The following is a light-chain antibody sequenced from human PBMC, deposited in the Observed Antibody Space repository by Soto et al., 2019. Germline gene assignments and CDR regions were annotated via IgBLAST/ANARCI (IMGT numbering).Light chain of an antibody. CDR1: QSVSSD. V-gene: IGKV3-15*01. CDR3: QQYNNWPPLT. J-gene: IGKJ4*01. CDR2: GAS. Sequence: DIVVTQSPATLSVSPGERATLSCRASQSVSSDLAWYQQKPGQAPRLLIYGASTRATGIPARFSGSGSGTEFTLTISSLQSEDFAVYYCQQYNNWPPLTFGGGTKVEIE.